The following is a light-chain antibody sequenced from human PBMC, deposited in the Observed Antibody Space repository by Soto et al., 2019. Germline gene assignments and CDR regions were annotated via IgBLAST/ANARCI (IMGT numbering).Light chain of an antibody. CDR1: SSNIGSNT. J-gene: IGLJ2*01. CDR3: AAWDDSLNAVV. V-gene: IGLV1-44*01. CDR2: TNN. Sequence: QSVLTQPPSASGTPGQRVTISCSGSSSNIGSNTVNWYHQLPGTAPKLLIYTNNQRPSGVPDRFSGSKSGTSASLAISGLQPEDEAHYHCAAWDDSLNAVVFGGGTKLTVL.